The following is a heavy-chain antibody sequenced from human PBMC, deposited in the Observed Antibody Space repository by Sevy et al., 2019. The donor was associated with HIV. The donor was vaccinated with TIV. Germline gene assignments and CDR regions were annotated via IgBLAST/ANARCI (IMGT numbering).Heavy chain of an antibody. CDR1: GFSLNSFW. D-gene: IGHD1-1*01. CDR2: INQNGIVT. Sequence: GGSLRLSCAASGFSLNSFWMNWVRQTPGKGLEWVANINQNGIVTYYVDSVKGRFTISRDNTRNLLYLQMTSLRVEDTALYYCVRAVATNGSFWGQGTLVTVSS. V-gene: IGHV3-7*01. J-gene: IGHJ4*02. CDR3: VRAVATNGSF.